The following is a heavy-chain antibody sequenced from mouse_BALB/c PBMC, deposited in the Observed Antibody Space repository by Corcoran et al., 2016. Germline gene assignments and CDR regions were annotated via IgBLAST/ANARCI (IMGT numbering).Heavy chain of an antibody. Sequence: EVQLQQSGPELVKPGASVKISCKASGYSFTGYYMHWVKQSHVKSLEWIGRINPYNGATSYNQNFKDKASLTVDKSSSTAYMELHSLTSEDSAVYYCARSGTTATVDYWAQGTTLTVSS. J-gene: IGHJ2*01. D-gene: IGHD1-2*01. V-gene: IGHV1-26*01. CDR3: ARSGTTATVDY. CDR2: INPYNGAT. CDR1: GYSFTGYY.